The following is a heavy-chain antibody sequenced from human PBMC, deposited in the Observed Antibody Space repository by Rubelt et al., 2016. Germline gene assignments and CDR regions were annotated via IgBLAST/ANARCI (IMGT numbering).Heavy chain of an antibody. Sequence: QPQLQESGPGLVKPSETLSLTCTVSGDSISSSSYYWGWIRQPPEKGLEWIGSIYYSGSTYYNPSLKSRVTISIDTSKNQFSLNLNPVTAADTAVYYCARTYSSTWTRFDYWGQGTLVIVSS. CDR1: GDSISSSSYY. D-gene: IGHD6-13*01. CDR2: IYYSGST. CDR3: ARTYSSTWTRFDY. V-gene: IGHV4-39*01. J-gene: IGHJ4*02.